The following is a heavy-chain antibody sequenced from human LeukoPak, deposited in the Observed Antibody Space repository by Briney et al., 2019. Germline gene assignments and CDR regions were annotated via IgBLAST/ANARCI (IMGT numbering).Heavy chain of an antibody. Sequence: PSETPSLTCTVSGGSISSGDYYWSWVRQPPGKGLEWIGEIYHSGSTNYNPSLKSRVTISVDKSKNQFSLKLSSVTAADTAVYYCARVTKAWFDPWGQGTLVTVSS. CDR2: IYHSGST. V-gene: IGHV4-4*02. J-gene: IGHJ5*02. CDR3: ARVTKAWFDP. CDR1: GGSISSGDYY.